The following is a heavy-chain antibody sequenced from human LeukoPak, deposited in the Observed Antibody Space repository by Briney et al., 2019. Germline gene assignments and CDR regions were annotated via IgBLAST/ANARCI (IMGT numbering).Heavy chain of an antibody. V-gene: IGHV1-69*05. D-gene: IGHD6-6*01. CDR2: IIPIFGTA. Sequence: GSSVKVSCKASGGTFSSYAISWVRQAPGQGLEWMGGIIPIFGTANYAQKFQGRVTVTTDESTSTAYMELSSLRSEDTAVYYCAGCIAARSGPENYYYYTDVRGKGTTVTVSS. CDR3: AGCIAARSGPENYYYYTDV. J-gene: IGHJ6*03. CDR1: GGTFSSYA.